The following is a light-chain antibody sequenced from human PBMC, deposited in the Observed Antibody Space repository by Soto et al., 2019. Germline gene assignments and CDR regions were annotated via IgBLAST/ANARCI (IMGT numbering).Light chain of an antibody. CDR3: QKYNSAPHT. CDR2: GAS. CDR1: QGIGNY. J-gene: IGKJ4*01. Sequence: DIQMTQSPSSRSASVGDRVTITCRASQGIGNYLAWYQQKPGKAPNLLISGASTLQSGVPSRFSGSGSGTDFTLTISSLQPEDVATYYCQKYNSAPHTFGGGTKVEIK. V-gene: IGKV1-27*01.